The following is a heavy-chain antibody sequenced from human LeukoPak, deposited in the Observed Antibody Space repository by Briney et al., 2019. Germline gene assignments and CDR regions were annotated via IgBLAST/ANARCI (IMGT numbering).Heavy chain of an antibody. V-gene: IGHV1-69*04. CDR1: GGTFSSYA. Sequence: SVKVSCKASGGTFSSYAISWVRQAPGQGLEWMGRIIPILGIANYAQKFQGRVTITADKSTSTAYMELSSLRSEDTAVYYCASSPESRIRSGGSDYYGMDVWGQGTTVTVSS. D-gene: IGHD6-19*01. CDR3: ASSPESRIRSGGSDYYGMDV. CDR2: IIPILGIA. J-gene: IGHJ6*02.